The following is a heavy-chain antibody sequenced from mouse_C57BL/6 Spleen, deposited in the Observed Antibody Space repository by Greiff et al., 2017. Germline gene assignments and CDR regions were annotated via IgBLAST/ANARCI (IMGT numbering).Heavy chain of an antibody. J-gene: IGHJ1*03. Sequence: EVKLVESGGGLVKPGGSLKLSCAASGFTFSDYGMHWVRQAPEQGLEWVAYISSGSSTIYYADTVKGRFTISRDNAKNTLLLQMTSLRSEDTAMYYCARGYISSNYWYFDVWGTGTTVTVSS. CDR2: ISSGSSTI. CDR1: GFTFSDYG. CDR3: ARGYISSNYWYFDV. D-gene: IGHD1-1*01. V-gene: IGHV5-17*01.